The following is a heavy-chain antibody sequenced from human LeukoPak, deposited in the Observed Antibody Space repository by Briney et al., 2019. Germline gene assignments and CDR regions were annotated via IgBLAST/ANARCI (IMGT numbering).Heavy chain of an antibody. CDR1: GLTFSSYW. D-gene: IGHD3-16*01. CDR3: AALWEGGY. CDR2: IKQDGSKE. V-gene: IGHV3-7*01. J-gene: IGHJ4*02. Sequence: GGPLRLSCAASGLTFSSYWMSWVRQAPGKGLEWVADIKQDGSKEYYVDSVKGRFTISRDNAKNSLFLQMNSLRAEDTAVYYCAALWEGGYWGQGTLVTVSS.